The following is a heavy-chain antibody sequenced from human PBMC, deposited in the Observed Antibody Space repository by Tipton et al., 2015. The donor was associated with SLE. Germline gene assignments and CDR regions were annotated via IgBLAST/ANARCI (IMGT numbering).Heavy chain of an antibody. CDR1: GFTFSDYY. CDR2: ISGSKSYT. V-gene: IGHV3-11*03. J-gene: IGHJ3*02. Sequence: SLRLSCAASGFTFSDYYMTWIRQAPGKGLEWLSYISGSKSYTNYADSVRGRFTLSRDNAKNSLDLQMNSLRAEDTAVYYCAPMPKGAFDIWGQGTMVTVSS. CDR3: APMPKGAFDI. D-gene: IGHD2-2*01.